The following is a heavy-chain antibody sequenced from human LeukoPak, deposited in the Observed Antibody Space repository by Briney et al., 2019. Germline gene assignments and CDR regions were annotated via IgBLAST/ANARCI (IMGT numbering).Heavy chain of an antibody. CDR3: ARPGVTGADAFDI. V-gene: IGHV4-59*01. CDR1: GGSISSYY. J-gene: IGHJ3*02. D-gene: IGHD2-21*02. Sequence: SETLSLTCTVSGGSISSYYWRWIRQPPGKGLEWIGYIYYSGSTNYNPSPKSRVTISVDTSKNQFSLKLSSVTAADTAVYYCARPGVTGADAFDIWGQGTMVTVSS. CDR2: IYYSGST.